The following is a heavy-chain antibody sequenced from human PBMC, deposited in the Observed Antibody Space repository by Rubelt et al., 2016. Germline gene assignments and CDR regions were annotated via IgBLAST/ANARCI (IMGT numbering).Heavy chain of an antibody. CDR1: GGSISSSSYY. V-gene: IGHV4-39*01. J-gene: IGHJ6*02. Sequence: QLQLQESGPGLVKPSETLSLTCTVSGGSISSSSYYWGWIRQPPGKGLEWIGNIYYRGRTSYNPSLKSRLTISVDTSKNQFSLKLSSVTAADTAVYYCARRLATKKIQTYYHYGVDVWGQGTTVTVSS. D-gene: IGHD5-24*01. CDR3: ARRLATKKIQTYYHYGVDV. CDR2: IYYRGRT.